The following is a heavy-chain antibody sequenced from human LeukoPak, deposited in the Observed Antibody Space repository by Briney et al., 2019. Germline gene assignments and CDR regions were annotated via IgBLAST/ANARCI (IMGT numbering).Heavy chain of an antibody. D-gene: IGHD5-18*01. CDR2: IYYSGSI. Sequence: SETLSLTCTVSGGSISSYYWSWIRQPPGKGLEWIGYIYYSGSIKYNPSLKSRVTMSVDTSKNQFSLKLSSVTAADMAVYYCARGSWIQSSPAIYYFDYWGQGTLVTVSS. V-gene: IGHV4-59*01. CDR1: GGSISSYY. J-gene: IGHJ4*02. CDR3: ARGSWIQSSPAIYYFDY.